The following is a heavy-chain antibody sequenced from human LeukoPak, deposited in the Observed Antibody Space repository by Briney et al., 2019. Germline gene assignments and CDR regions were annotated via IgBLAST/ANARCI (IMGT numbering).Heavy chain of an antibody. J-gene: IGHJ6*03. CDR2: INPSGGST. V-gene: IGHV1-46*03. D-gene: IGHD5-12*01. CDR3: ARADTVEGYYYYMDV. CDR1: GYTFTSYY. Sequence: ASVKVSCKASGYTFTSYYMHWVRQAPGPGLEWMGIINPSGGSTSYAQKFQGRDTITRDTSTSTVYMELSSLRSEDTAVYYCARADTVEGYYYYMDVWGKGTTVTVSS.